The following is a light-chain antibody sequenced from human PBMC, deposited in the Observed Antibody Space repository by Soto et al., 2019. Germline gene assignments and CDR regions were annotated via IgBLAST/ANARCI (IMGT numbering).Light chain of an antibody. Sequence: QSVLTQPPSVSGAPGQRVTISCTGSSSNIGAGYDVHWYQHLPGTPPKLLIYGNSNRPSGVPDRFSGSKSGTSASLAITGLQAEDEADYYCQSYDSNLSVVFGGGTKLTVL. CDR2: GNS. J-gene: IGLJ2*01. V-gene: IGLV1-40*01. CDR3: QSYDSNLSVV. CDR1: SSNIGAGYD.